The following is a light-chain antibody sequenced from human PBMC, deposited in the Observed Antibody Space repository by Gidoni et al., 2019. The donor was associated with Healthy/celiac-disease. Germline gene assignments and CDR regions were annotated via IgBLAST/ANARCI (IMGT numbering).Light chain of an antibody. CDR3: QQRSNWPL. Sequence: EIVLTKSPATLSLSPGESATLSCRASQIVSSYLAWYQQKPGQAPRLLIYDASNRATGIPARFSGSGSGTDFTLTISSLEPEDFAVYYCQQRSNWPLFGQGTRLEIK. V-gene: IGKV3-11*01. CDR1: QIVSSY. CDR2: DAS. J-gene: IGKJ5*01.